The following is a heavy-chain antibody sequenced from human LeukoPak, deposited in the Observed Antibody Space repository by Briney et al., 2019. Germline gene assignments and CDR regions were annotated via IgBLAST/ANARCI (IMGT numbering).Heavy chain of an antibody. CDR3: ARKPSSSWYGYYFDY. CDR2: IYWDDDK. D-gene: IGHD6-13*01. CDR1: GFSLSTSGVG. Sequence: SGPTLVNPTQTLTLTCTFSGFSLSTSGVGVGWIRQPPGKALEWLALIYWDDDKRYSPSLKSWLTITKDTSKNQVVLTMTNMDPVDTATYYCARKPSSSWYGYYFDYWGQGTLVTVSS. J-gene: IGHJ4*02. V-gene: IGHV2-5*02.